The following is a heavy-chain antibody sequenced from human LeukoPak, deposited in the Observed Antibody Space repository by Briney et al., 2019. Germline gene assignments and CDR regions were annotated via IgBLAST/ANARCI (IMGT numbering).Heavy chain of an antibody. D-gene: IGHD3-22*01. J-gene: IGHJ4*02. V-gene: IGHV1-18*01. CDR1: GYTFSNYG. CDR2: ISGYNGNT. Sequence: GASVKVSCTASGYTFSNYGISGVRQAPGQGLEWMGWISGYNGNTNYARNLQGRVTITTDTSTSTAYMELRSLRSDDTAVYYCARAYDSGGYPSDYWGQGTLVTVSS. CDR3: ARAYDSGGYPSDY.